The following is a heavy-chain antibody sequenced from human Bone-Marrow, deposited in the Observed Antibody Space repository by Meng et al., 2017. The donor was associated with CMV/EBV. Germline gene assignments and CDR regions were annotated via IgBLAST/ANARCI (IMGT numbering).Heavy chain of an antibody. V-gene: IGHV3-9*01. CDR2: ISWNSGSI. J-gene: IGHJ5*02. CDR1: GFTFDDYA. CDR3: AKGYWFDP. Sequence: GGSLRLSCAASGFTFDDYAMHWVRQAPGKGLEWVSGISWNSGSIGYADSVKGRFTISRDNAKNSLYLQMNSLRAEDTALYYCAKGYWFDPWGQGTLGTVSS.